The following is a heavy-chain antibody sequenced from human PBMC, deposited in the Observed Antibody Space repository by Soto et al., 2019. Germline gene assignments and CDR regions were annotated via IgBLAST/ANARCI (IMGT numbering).Heavy chain of an antibody. CDR3: AKDLLRPGRAYGMDV. V-gene: IGHV3-30*18. CDR2: ISYDGSNK. Sequence: QVQLVESGGGVVQPGRSLRLSCAASGFTFSSYGMHWVRQAPGKGLEWVAVISYDGSNKYYADSVKGRLTISRDNSKNTLYLQMSSLRAEDTAVYYCAKDLLRPGRAYGMDVWGQGTTVTVSS. J-gene: IGHJ6*02. CDR1: GFTFSSYG.